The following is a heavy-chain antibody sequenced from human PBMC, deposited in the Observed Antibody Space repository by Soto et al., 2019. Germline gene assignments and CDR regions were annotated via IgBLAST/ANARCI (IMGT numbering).Heavy chain of an antibody. Sequence: QVQLVQSGAEVRKPESSVKVSCKASGGTFSRHAISWVRQAPGQGLEWMGGIIPIFGTANHAQKFQGRVTIIADESTSTVYMELSSLRSEDTAMYYCARGWRYDSNDYYYAYWGQGTLVIVSS. J-gene: IGHJ4*02. D-gene: IGHD3-22*01. CDR2: IIPIFGTA. CDR1: GGTFSRHA. CDR3: ARGWRYDSNDYYYAY. V-gene: IGHV1-69*01.